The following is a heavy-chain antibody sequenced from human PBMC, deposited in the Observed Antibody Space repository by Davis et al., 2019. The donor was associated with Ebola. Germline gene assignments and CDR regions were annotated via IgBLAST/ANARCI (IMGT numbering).Heavy chain of an antibody. CDR3: ARDRYSDGSGYFFEQSH. CDR1: GGTFSSYT. D-gene: IGHD3-22*01. Sequence: SVKVSCKASGGTFSSYTITWVRQAPGQGLEWMGGIIPIFGTVNYAQKFQGRVTITADVSTSTAYMELSSLRCEDTAVYYCARDRYSDGSGYFFEQSHWGQGTLVTVSS. V-gene: IGHV1-69*13. J-gene: IGHJ4*02. CDR2: IIPIFGTV.